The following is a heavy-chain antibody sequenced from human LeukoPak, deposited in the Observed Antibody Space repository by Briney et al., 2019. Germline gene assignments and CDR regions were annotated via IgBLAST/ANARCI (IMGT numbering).Heavy chain of an antibody. CDR3: ARDLSRGDAFDI. D-gene: IGHD3-10*01. Sequence: GGSLRLSCAASGFTFSNYYMNWIRQTPGKGLEWVSYISGSGITTFYAESVEGRFTISRDNTKNSLFLQMDSLRVEDTAVYYCARDLSRGDAFDIWGQGTMVTVSS. J-gene: IGHJ3*02. V-gene: IGHV3-11*01. CDR1: GFTFSNYY. CDR2: ISGSGITT.